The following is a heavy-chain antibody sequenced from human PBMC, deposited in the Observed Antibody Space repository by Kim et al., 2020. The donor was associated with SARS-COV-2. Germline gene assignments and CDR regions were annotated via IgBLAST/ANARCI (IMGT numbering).Heavy chain of an antibody. CDR1: GFTFSSYE. V-gene: IGHV3-48*03. CDR3: ARGTEIYDCGGDCYQPEAHDL. J-gene: IGHJ2*01. Sequence: GGSLRLSCAASGFTFSSYEMNWVRQAPGKGLEWVSYISSSGSTIYYADSVKGRFTISRDNAKKSLYLQMNSLRAEDTAVYYCARGTEIYDCGGDCYQPEAHDLWGRGTLVTVSS. D-gene: IGHD2-21*02. CDR2: ISSSGSTI.